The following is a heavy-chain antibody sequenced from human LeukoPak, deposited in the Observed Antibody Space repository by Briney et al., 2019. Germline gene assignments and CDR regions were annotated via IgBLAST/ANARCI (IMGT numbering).Heavy chain of an antibody. V-gene: IGHV3-7*03. CDR3: AKDGDCSSTSCYWGYYYYYMDV. J-gene: IGHJ6*03. CDR2: IKQDGSEK. D-gene: IGHD2-2*01. Sequence: GGSLRLSCAASGFTFSSYWMSWVRQAPGKGLEWVANIKQDGSEKYYVDSVKGRFTISRDNAKNSLYLQMNSLRAEDTAVYYCAKDGDCSSTSCYWGYYYYYMDVWGKGTTVTVSS. CDR1: GFTFSSYW.